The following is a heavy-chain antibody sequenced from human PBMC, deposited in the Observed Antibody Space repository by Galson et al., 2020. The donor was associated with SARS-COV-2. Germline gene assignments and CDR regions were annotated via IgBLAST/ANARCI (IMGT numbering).Heavy chain of an antibody. V-gene: IGHV4-30-2*01. Sequence: ASETLSHTCAVSGGSISSGGYSWSWIRQPPGKGLEWIGYIYHSGSTYYNPSLKSRVTISVDRSKNQFSLKLSSVTAADTAVYYCARAECSGGSCYSGWFDPWGQGTLVTVSS. CDR1: GGSISSGGYS. D-gene: IGHD2-15*01. CDR2: IYHSGST. J-gene: IGHJ5*02. CDR3: ARAECSGGSCYSGWFDP.